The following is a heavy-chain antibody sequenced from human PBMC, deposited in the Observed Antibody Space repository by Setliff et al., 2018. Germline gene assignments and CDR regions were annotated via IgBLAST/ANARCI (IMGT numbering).Heavy chain of an antibody. CDR2: IYYSGST. J-gene: IGHJ1*01. CDR1: GGSISSYY. Sequence: LSLTCTVSGGSISSYYWSWIRQPPGKGLEWIGYIYYSGSTNYNPSLKSRVTISVDTSKNQFSLTLSSVTAADTAVYYCVREGYSEYFQDWGRGTLVTVSS. V-gene: IGHV4-59*01. CDR3: VREGYSEYFQD. D-gene: IGHD1-1*01.